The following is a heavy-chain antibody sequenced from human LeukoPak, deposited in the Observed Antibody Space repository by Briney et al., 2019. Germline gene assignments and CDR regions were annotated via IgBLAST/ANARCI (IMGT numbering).Heavy chain of an antibody. CDR2: ISGSGGST. D-gene: IGHD3-22*01. Sequence: PGGSLRLSCAASGFTFSSYAMSWVRPAPGKGLEWVSAISGSGGSTYYADSVKGRFTISRDNSKNTLYLQMNSLRAEDTAVYYCAKLPTLYYYDSSGYYYFDYWGQGTLVTGSS. J-gene: IGHJ4*02. CDR3: AKLPTLYYYDSSGYYYFDY. CDR1: GFTFSSYA. V-gene: IGHV3-23*01.